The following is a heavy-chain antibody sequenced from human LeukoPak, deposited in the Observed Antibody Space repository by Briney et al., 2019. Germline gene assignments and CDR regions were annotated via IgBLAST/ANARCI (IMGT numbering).Heavy chain of an antibody. V-gene: IGHV1-2*02. CDR3: ARDFSISWSNWFDP. CDR2: INPHSGNT. CDR1: GYTFSAYY. Sequence: GASVKVSCKASGYTFSAYYIHWVRQAPGQGLEWMGWINPHSGNTNYAQKFQGRVTMTKDTSITTAYMELTRLGSDDTAVYYCARDFSISWSNWFDPWSQGTLVTVSS. J-gene: IGHJ5*02. D-gene: IGHD6-13*01.